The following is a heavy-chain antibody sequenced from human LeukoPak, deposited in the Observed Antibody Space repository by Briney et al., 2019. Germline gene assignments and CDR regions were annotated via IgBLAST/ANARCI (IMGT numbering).Heavy chain of an antibody. CDR3: ARGFDSSGYYAFDI. V-gene: IGHV4-34*09. D-gene: IGHD3-22*01. J-gene: IGHJ3*02. CDR2: INHSGST. CDR1: SGSFSGYY. Sequence: SETLSLTCAVYSGSFSGYYWSWIRQPPGKGLEWIGEINHSGSTNYNPSLKSRVTISVDTSKNQFSLKLSSVTAADTAVYYCARGFDSSGYYAFDIWGQGTMVTVSS.